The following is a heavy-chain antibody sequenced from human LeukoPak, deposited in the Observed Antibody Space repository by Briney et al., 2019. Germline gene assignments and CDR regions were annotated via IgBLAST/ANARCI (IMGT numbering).Heavy chain of an antibody. Sequence: PGGSLRLSCAASGFIFSSNEMNWVRQAPGKGLEWVSYISSSGGPRYYADSVKGRFTISRDNAKNSLYLQMNSLRAEDTAVYYCAKGRTTVTTAYFDYWGQGTLVTVSS. CDR2: ISSSGGPR. CDR3: AKGRTTVTTAYFDY. J-gene: IGHJ4*02. V-gene: IGHV3-48*03. D-gene: IGHD4-17*01. CDR1: GFIFSSNE.